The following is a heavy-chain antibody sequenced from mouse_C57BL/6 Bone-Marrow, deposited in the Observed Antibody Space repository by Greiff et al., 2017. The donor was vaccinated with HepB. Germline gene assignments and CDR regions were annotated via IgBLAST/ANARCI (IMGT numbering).Heavy chain of an antibody. V-gene: IGHV1-19*01. Sequence: EVQLQQSGPVLVKPGASVKMSCKASGYTFTDYYMNWVKQSHGKSLEWIGVINPYNGGTSYNQKFKGKATLTVDKSSSTAYMELNSLTSEDSAVYYCARLTVRYAMDYWGQGTSVTVSS. CDR3: ARLTVRYAMDY. J-gene: IGHJ4*01. D-gene: IGHD4-1*01. CDR1: GYTFTDYY. CDR2: INPYNGGT.